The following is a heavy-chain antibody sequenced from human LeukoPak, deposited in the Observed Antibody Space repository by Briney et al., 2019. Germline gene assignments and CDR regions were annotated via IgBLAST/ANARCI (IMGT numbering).Heavy chain of an antibody. CDR3: ARGNGWYDY. CDR2: TYYSGRT. Sequence: PSETLSLTCTVPGASITSSYSSWIRPPPGKGRGWIGYTYYSGRTNYNPSLKSRAAISVDTSKNQFSLKLSSGTSADTAVYYCARGNGWYDYWGQGTLVTVSS. V-gene: IGHV4-59*01. J-gene: IGHJ4*02. D-gene: IGHD6-19*01. CDR1: GASITSSY.